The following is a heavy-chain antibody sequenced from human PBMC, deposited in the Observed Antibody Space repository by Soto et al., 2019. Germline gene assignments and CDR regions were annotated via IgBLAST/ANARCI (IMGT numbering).Heavy chain of an antibody. CDR3: AADSRGIAVADDAFDI. J-gene: IGHJ3*02. Sequence: GASVKVSCKASGFTFTSSAVQWVRQARGQRLEWIGWIVVGSGNTNYAQKFQERVTITRDMSTSTAYMELSSLRSEDTAVYYCAADSRGIAVADDAFDIWGQGTMVTVSS. D-gene: IGHD6-19*01. CDR1: GFTFTSSA. V-gene: IGHV1-58*01. CDR2: IVVGSGNT.